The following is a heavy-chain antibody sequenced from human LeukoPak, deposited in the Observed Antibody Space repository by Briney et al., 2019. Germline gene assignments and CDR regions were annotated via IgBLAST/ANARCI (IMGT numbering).Heavy chain of an antibody. D-gene: IGHD4/OR15-4a*01. CDR2: IYPGDSDT. Sequence: GESLKISCKGSGYNFGGYWIAWVRQMPGKGLEWMGIIYPGDSDTRYSPSFEGQVTISADNFINTAYLQWSSLKASDTATYYCARDMTMPYYYALDVWGQGTTVTVSS. CDR3: ARDMTMPYYYALDV. J-gene: IGHJ6*02. CDR1: GYNFGGYW. V-gene: IGHV5-51*01.